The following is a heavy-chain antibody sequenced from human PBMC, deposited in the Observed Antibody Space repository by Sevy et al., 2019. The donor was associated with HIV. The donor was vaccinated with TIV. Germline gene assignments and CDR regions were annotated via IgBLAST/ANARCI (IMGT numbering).Heavy chain of an antibody. CDR2: IRSETGGGTT. CDR3: AIDHRRDGMIVVPFEK. J-gene: IGHJ4*02. V-gene: IGHV3-15*01. D-gene: IGHD3-22*01. CDR1: GLSFSNAW. Sequence: LGGSLRLSCAASGLSFSNAWMAWVRQAPGKGLEWVGRIRSETGGGTTDFAAFAKDKFTISRDDPKNTLYLQMNSLKTEDTAVYYCAIDHRRDGMIVVPFEKWGLGTLVTVSS.